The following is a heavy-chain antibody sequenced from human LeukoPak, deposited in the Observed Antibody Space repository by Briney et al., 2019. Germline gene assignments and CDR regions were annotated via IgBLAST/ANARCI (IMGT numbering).Heavy chain of an antibody. CDR1: GGSFSGYY. Sequence: SETLSLTCAVYGGSFSGYYWSWIRQPPGKGPEWIGEINDSGSSNYSPSLKSRVTISVDASKNQFSLTLSSVTAADTAVYYCARLPTDYDYVWGSSYWGQGTLVTVSS. CDR2: INDSGSS. D-gene: IGHD3-16*01. V-gene: IGHV4-34*01. CDR3: ARLPTDYDYVWGSSY. J-gene: IGHJ4*02.